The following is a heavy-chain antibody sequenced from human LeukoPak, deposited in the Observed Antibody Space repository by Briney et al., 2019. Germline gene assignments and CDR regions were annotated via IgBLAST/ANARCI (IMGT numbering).Heavy chain of an antibody. D-gene: IGHD3-22*01. CDR1: GFTFSDYY. CDR2: ISSSSTYT. V-gene: IGHV3-11*06. CDR3: AREVGGYYDTSGYLYFDY. J-gene: IGHJ4*02. Sequence: GGSLRLSCAASGFTFSDYYMSWIRQAPGKGLEWVSYISSSSTYTKYADSVKGRFTVSKDNAKNSLYLQMNSLRAEDTAVYYCAREVGGYYDTSGYLYFDYWGQGTLVTVSS.